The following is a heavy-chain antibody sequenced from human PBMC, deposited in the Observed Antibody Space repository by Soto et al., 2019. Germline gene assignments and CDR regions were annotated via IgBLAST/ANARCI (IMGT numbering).Heavy chain of an antibody. J-gene: IGHJ6*02. D-gene: IGHD5-18*01. CDR1: GYTFTSYG. Sequence: GASVKVSCKASGYTFTSYGISWVRQAPGQGLEWMGWVSAYNGNTNYAQRLQGRVTMTTDTSTSTAYMELRSLRSDDTAVYYCARDQPLQPPIDYGMDVWRQGTTVTVSS. CDR3: ARDQPLQPPIDYGMDV. V-gene: IGHV1-18*01. CDR2: VSAYNGNT.